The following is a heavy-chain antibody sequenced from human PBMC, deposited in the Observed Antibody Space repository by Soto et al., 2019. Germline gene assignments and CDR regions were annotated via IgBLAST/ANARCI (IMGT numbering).Heavy chain of an antibody. Sequence: PSETLSLTCTVSGGSISSYYWSWIRQPPGKGLEWIGYIYYSGSTNYNPSLKSRVTISVDTSKNQFSLKLSSVTAADTAVYYCAREVIVVVPAAKLHQEYNWFNPWGQGTLVTVSS. CDR1: GGSISSYY. J-gene: IGHJ5*02. CDR2: IYYSGST. V-gene: IGHV4-59*01. CDR3: AREVIVVVPAAKLHQEYNWFNP. D-gene: IGHD2-2*01.